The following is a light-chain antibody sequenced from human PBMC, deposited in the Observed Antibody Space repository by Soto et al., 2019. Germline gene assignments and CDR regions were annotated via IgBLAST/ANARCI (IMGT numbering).Light chain of an antibody. Sequence: QSALTQPASVSGSPGQSIAISCIGVRTDGDGHDYVSWYQQHPGQAPQLIIYDVYNRPSGVCDRFSGSKSGNTASLVISALHAQDDADYFCTSYTASSPFYVFAAATKVTVL. V-gene: IGLV2-14*03. CDR2: DVY. J-gene: IGLJ1*01. CDR1: RTDGDGHDY. CDR3: TSYTASSPFYV.